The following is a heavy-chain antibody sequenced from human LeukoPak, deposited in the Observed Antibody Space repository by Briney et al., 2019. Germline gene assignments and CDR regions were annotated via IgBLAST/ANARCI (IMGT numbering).Heavy chain of an antibody. V-gene: IGHV3-73*01. CDR1: GFTFSGSA. CDR2: IRNKPNSYAT. D-gene: IGHD5-24*01. CDR3: TRARDGYTHFDY. Sequence: GGSLRLSCAASGFTFSGSAMHWVRQASGKGLEWVGRIRNKPNSYATAYAASVKGRFTISRDDSKNTTYLQMNSLKTEDTAVYYCTRARDGYTHFDYWGQGTLLTVSS. J-gene: IGHJ4*02.